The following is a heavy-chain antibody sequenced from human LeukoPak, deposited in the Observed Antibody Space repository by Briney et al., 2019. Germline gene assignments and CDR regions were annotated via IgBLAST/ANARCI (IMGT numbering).Heavy chain of an antibody. V-gene: IGHV1-69*06. CDR2: IIPIFGTT. CDR1: GGSLSTYV. J-gene: IGHJ3*02. D-gene: IGHD1-26*01. Sequence: SVKVSCKAFGGSLSTYVISWVRQAPGQGLEWMGAIIPIFGTTNYAQRFQGRVTITADKSTSTAYMELSRLRSDVTAVYYCARVGAPKSDAFDIWGQGTMVTVSS. CDR3: ARVGAPKSDAFDI.